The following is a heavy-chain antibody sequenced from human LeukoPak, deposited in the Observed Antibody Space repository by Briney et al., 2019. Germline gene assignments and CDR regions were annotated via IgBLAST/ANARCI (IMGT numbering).Heavy chain of an antibody. CDR1: GGTFISYA. CDR3: ARDRGYCSSTSCYKLDY. V-gene: IGHV1-69*13. J-gene: IGHJ4*02. CDR2: IIPIFGTA. D-gene: IGHD2-2*02. Sequence: SVKVSCKASGGTFISYAISWVRQAPGQGLEWMGGIIPIFGTANYAQKFQGRVTITADESTSTAYMELSSLRSEDTAVYYCARDRGYCSSTSCYKLDYWGQGTLATVSS.